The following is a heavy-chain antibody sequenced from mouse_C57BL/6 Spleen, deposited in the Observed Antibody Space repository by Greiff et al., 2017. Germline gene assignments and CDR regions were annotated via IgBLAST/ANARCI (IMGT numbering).Heavy chain of an antibody. CDR3: ARHGDYYGNSSAWFAY. CDR2: FYPGSGCI. V-gene: IGHV1-62-2*01. J-gene: IGHJ3*01. D-gene: IGHD1-1*01. Sequence: VQLQQSGAELVKPGASVKLSCKASGYTFTEYTIHWVKQRSGQGLEWIGWFYPGSGCIKYNEKFKDKATLTADKSSSTVYMELSRLTSEDSAVXCCARHGDYYGNSSAWFAYWGQGTLVTVSA. CDR1: GYTFTEYT.